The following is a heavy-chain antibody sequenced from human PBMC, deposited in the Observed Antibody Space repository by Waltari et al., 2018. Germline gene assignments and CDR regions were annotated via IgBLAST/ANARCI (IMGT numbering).Heavy chain of an antibody. CDR3: ARHGGCSGGSCYSGYYYYYGMDV. Sequence: QVQLVQSGAEVKKPGASVKVSCKASGSTFTSYAMHWVRQAPGQRLEWMGRINPKSGGTNYEQKFQGRVTMSRDTSISTAYRELSRLRSDDTAVYYWARHGGCSGGSCYSGYYYYYGMDVWGQGTTVTVSS. J-gene: IGHJ6*02. V-gene: IGHV1-2*06. D-gene: IGHD2-15*01. CDR1: GSTFTSYA. CDR2: INPKSGGT.